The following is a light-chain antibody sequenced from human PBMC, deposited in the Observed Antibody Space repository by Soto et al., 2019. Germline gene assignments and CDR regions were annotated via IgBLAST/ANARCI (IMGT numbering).Light chain of an antibody. V-gene: IGKV1-5*01. J-gene: IGKJ1*01. CDR1: QSISSW. CDR2: AAY. CDR3: KQYYSYPWT. Sequence: DIQMTQSPSTLSASVGDRVTITCRASQSISSWLAWYQQKPGKAPKLLIYAAYTLQSGVQSRFSGSGSGTDFTLTIRCLQSEDFATYYCKQYYSYPWTFGQGTKVDIK.